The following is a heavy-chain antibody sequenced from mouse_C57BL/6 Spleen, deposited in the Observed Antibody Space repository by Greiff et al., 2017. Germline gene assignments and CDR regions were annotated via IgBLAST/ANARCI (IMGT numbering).Heavy chain of an antibody. CDR2: IYPGSGST. J-gene: IGHJ3*01. CDR3: ARASYDGDYAVFAY. V-gene: IGHV1-55*01. Sequence: QVQLKQPGAELVKPGASVKMSCKASGYTFTSYWITWVKQRPGQGLEWIGDIYPGSGSTNYNEKFKSKATLTVDTSSSTAYMQLSSLTSEDSAVYYCARASYDGDYAVFAYWGQGTLVTVSA. D-gene: IGHD2-3*01. CDR1: GYTFTSYW.